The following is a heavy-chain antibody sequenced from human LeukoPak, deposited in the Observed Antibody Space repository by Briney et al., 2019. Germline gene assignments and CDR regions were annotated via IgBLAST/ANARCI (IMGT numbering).Heavy chain of an antibody. J-gene: IGHJ6*02. V-gene: IGHV1-8*01. Sequence: GASVKASCTASGYTFTSYDINWVRQATGQGLEWMGWMNPNSGNTGYAQKFQGRVTMTRNTSISTAYMELSSLRSEDTAVYYCARGGAAAGRFYYYYYGMDVWGQGTTVTVSS. CDR2: MNPNSGNT. CDR3: ARGGAAAGRFYYYYYGMDV. D-gene: IGHD6-13*01. CDR1: GYTFTSYD.